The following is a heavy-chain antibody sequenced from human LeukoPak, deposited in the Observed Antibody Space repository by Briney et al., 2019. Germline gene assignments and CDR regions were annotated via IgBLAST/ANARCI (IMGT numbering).Heavy chain of an antibody. D-gene: IGHD2-2*02. CDR1: GGTFSSYA. CDR3: ARAGLVVPAAINQHHYYYYMDV. V-gene: IGHV1-69*05. CDR2: IIPIFGTA. Sequence: GSSVKVSCKASGGTFSSYAISWVRQAPGQGLEWMGGIIPIFGTANYAQKFQGRVTITTDESTSTAYMELSSLRSEDTAVYYCARAGLVVPAAINQHHYYYYMDVWGKGTTVTVSS. J-gene: IGHJ6*03.